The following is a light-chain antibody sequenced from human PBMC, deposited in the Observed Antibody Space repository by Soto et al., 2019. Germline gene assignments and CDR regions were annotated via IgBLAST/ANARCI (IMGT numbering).Light chain of an antibody. CDR2: EVN. Sequence: DIVMTQTPLSLSVTPGQPASISFKSSQSLLHSDGKTYLYWYLQKPGQSPQLLIYEVNIRFSGVPDKFSGSGSGTDFTLKISRVEAEDVGVYYCMQSIQVPITFGQGTRLEI. CDR1: QSLLHSDGKTY. CDR3: MQSIQVPIT. J-gene: IGKJ5*01. V-gene: IGKV2D-29*02.